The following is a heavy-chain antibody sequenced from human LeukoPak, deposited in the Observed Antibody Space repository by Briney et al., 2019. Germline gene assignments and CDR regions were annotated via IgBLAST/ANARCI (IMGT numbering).Heavy chain of an antibody. Sequence: GGSLRLSCSASEFSFSNFWMSWVRQAPGKGPEWVANIKQDGSEKYYVDSVKGRFTISRDNAETSLHLQMNSLRAEDTAVYYCARDRYCSSTSCYRTNTDAFDIWGQGTMVTVSS. V-gene: IGHV3-7*01. CDR3: ARDRYCSSTSCYRTNTDAFDI. J-gene: IGHJ3*02. CDR2: IKQDGSEK. D-gene: IGHD2-2*02. CDR1: EFSFSNFW.